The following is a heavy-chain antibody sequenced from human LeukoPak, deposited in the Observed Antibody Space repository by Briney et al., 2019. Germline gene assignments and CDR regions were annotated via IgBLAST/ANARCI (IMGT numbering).Heavy chain of an antibody. Sequence: PSETLSLTSTVSGGSIIGYYWNWVRHRPGRGLEWIGYVHYSGSTKYNSSLNNRVIISIDTSKNQFSLRLTSVTPADTAVYYCARDLAGDWGNYFDYWGQGIVVTVPS. D-gene: IGHD3-16*01. CDR1: GGSIIGYY. V-gene: IGHV4-59*12. J-gene: IGHJ4*02. CDR3: ARDLAGDWGNYFDY. CDR2: VHYSGST.